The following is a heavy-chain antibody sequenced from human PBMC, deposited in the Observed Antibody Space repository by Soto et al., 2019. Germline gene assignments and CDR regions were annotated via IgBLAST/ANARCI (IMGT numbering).Heavy chain of an antibody. J-gene: IGHJ4*02. D-gene: IGHD2-15*01. V-gene: IGHV3-43*01. Sequence: EVQLVESGGVVVQPGGSLRLSCVASGFTFEEYTMHWVRQAPGKGLEWVSLIGWNGIDTYYADSVKGRFTISRDNSKNSLFLQMNSLRTEDTALYYCTKNMVGRVVVAVTNHFDYWGQGALVTVSS. CDR1: GFTFEEYT. CDR3: TKNMVGRVVVAVTNHFDY. CDR2: IGWNGIDT.